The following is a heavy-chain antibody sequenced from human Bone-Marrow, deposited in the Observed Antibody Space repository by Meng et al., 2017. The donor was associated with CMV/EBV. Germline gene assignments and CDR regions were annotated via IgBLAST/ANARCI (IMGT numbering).Heavy chain of an antibody. D-gene: IGHD3-3*01. V-gene: IGHV1-46*01. CDR3: AKDLRFLEWLSPPHFDY. J-gene: IGHJ4*02. CDR2: INPSGGST. CDR1: GYTFTSYY. Sequence: ASVKVSCKASGYTFTSYYMHWVRQAPGQGLEWMGIINPSGGSTSYAQKFQGRVTMTRDTSTSTVYMELSSLRSEDTAVYYCAKDLRFLEWLSPPHFDYWGQGTLVTVSS.